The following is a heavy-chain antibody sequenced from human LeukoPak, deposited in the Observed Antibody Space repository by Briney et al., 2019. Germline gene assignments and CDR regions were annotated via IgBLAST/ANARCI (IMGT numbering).Heavy chain of an antibody. V-gene: IGHV3-23*01. CDR2: ISGGGDRT. J-gene: IGHJ4*02. CDR3: AKDGSALWFGELSSYFDH. CDR1: GFMFASVG. D-gene: IGHD3-10*01. Sequence: GGSLRLSCVASGFMFASVGMNWVRKAPGKGLEWVSSISGGGDRTYYADSVKGRFTISRDNSKSTLYLQMNSLRAEDTALYYCAKDGSALWFGELSSYFDHWGQGTLVTVSS.